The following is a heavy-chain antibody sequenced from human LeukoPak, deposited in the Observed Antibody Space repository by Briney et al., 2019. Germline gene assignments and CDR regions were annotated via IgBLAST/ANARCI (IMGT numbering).Heavy chain of an antibody. Sequence: GGSLRLSCEASGFTFSSYAMSWVRQAPGKGLEWVSAISGSGGSTYYADSVKGRFTISRGNSKNTLYLQMNSLRAEDTAVYYCARDSDGYNGRYFDYWGQGTLVTVSS. V-gene: IGHV3-23*01. CDR3: ARDSDGYNGRYFDY. D-gene: IGHD5-24*01. J-gene: IGHJ4*02. CDR2: ISGSGGST. CDR1: GFTFSSYA.